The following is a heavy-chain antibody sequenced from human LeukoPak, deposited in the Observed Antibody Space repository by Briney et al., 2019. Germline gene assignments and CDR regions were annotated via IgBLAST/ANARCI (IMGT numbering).Heavy chain of an antibody. D-gene: IGHD3-10*01. V-gene: IGHV4-59*01. CDR2: IYYSGST. J-gene: IGHJ4*02. Sequence: SETLSLTCTVSGGAISSYYWSWIRQPPGKGLEWIGYIYYSGSTNYNPSLKSRVTISVDTSKNQFSLKLRSVTAADTAVYYCARGPFVYYGSGSPGYFDYWGQGTLVTVSS. CDR1: GGAISSYY. CDR3: ARGPFVYYGSGSPGYFDY.